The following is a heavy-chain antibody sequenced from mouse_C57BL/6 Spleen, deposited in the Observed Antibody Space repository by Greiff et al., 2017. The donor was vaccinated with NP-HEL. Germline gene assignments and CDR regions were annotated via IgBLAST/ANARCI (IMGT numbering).Heavy chain of an antibody. V-gene: IGHV3-6*01. CDR1: GYSITSGYY. CDR2: ISYDGSN. Sequence: EVQLQQSGPGLVKPSQSLSLTCSVTGYSITSGYYWNWIRQFPGNKLEWMGYISYDGSNNYNPSLKNRISITRDTSKNQFFLKLNSVTTEDTATYYCARGSFDYWGQGTTLTVSS. J-gene: IGHJ2*01. CDR3: ARGSFDY.